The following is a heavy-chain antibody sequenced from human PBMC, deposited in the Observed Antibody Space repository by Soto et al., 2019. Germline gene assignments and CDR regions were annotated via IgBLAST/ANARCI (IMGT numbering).Heavy chain of an antibody. CDR3: ARQPRILTGYSGHFDP. J-gene: IGHJ5*02. D-gene: IGHD3-9*01. CDR1: GDSISSGSYY. Sequence: SETLSLTCTVSGDSISSGSYYWGWIRQRPGKGLEWIGSIYYSGSTYYNPSLKSRVTISVDTSKNQFSLKLSSVTAADTAVYYCARQPRILTGYSGHFDPWGQGTLVTVSS. V-gene: IGHV4-39*01. CDR2: IYYSGST.